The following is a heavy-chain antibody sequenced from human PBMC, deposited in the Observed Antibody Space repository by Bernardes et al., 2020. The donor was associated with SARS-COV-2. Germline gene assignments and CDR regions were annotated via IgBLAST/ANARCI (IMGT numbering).Heavy chain of an antibody. J-gene: IGHJ4*02. CDR3: VSDFGGPTDS. CDR2: INPEGTTT. V-gene: IGHV3-74*01. Sequence: GESLRLSCAASGVTFSRYCMHWIRQLPGNGLVWVSRINPEGTTTNYADSVKGRFTISRDNAKNTLYLQMNSLRVDDTALYSCVSDFGGPTDSWGQGTLVYVSS. D-gene: IGHD3-16*01. CDR1: GVTFSRYC.